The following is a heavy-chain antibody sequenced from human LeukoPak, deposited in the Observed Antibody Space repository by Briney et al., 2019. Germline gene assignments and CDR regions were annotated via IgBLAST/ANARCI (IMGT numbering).Heavy chain of an antibody. CDR2: ISSSGSTI. CDR3: ARDGSYGPNPFDY. D-gene: IGHD5-18*01. Sequence: GGSLRLSCAASGFTFSDYYMSWTRQAPGKGLEWVSYISSSGSTIYYTDSVKGRFTISRDNAKNSLYLQMNSLRAEDTAVYYCARDGSYGPNPFDYWGQGTLVTVSS. CDR1: GFTFSDYY. J-gene: IGHJ4*02. V-gene: IGHV3-11*04.